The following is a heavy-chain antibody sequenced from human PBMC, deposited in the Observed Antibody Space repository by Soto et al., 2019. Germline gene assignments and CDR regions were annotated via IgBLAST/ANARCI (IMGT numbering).Heavy chain of an antibody. Sequence: SVKVSCKASGGTFSSYAISWVRQAPGQGLEWMGGIIHIFGTANYAQKFQGRVTITADESTSTAYMELSSLRSEDTAVYYCARAARTTDPFDYWGQGTLVTVSS. V-gene: IGHV1-69*13. D-gene: IGHD4-17*01. CDR3: ARAARTTDPFDY. CDR2: IIHIFGTA. J-gene: IGHJ4*02. CDR1: GGTFSSYA.